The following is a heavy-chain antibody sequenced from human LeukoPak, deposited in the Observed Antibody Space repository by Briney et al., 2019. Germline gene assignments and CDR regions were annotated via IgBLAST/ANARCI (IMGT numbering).Heavy chain of an antibody. CDR3: AKSIAAAGGPIDY. D-gene: IGHD6-13*01. J-gene: IGHJ4*02. Sequence: GGSLRLSCAASGFTLSSYGMSWVRQAPGKGLEWVSAISGSGGSTYYADSVKGRFTISRDNSKNTLYLQMNSLRAEDTAVYYCAKSIAAAGGPIDYWGQGTLVTVSS. CDR2: ISGSGGST. CDR1: GFTLSSYG. V-gene: IGHV3-23*01.